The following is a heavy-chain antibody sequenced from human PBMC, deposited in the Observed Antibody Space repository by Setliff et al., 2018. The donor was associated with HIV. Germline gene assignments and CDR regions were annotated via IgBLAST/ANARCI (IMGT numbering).Heavy chain of an antibody. CDR2: INAGNGKI. D-gene: IGHD6-19*01. Sequence: GASVKVSCKASGYTFTSYAVHWVRQAPGQRLEWMGWINAGNGKIKYSQKFQGRVTITRDTSASTAYMELSSLRSEDTAVYYCARLGSGWSDSYYYAMDVWGQGTTVTVSS. V-gene: IGHV1-3*01. CDR3: ARLGSGWSDSYYYAMDV. J-gene: IGHJ6*02. CDR1: GYTFTSYA.